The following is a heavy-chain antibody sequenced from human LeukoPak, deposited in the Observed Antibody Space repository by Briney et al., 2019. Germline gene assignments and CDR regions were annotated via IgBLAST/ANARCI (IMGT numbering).Heavy chain of an antibody. CDR1: GFTFSSYA. Sequence: AGGSLRLSCAASGFTFSSYAMSWVRQAPGKGLEWVSAISGSGGSTYYADSVKGRFTISRDSSKNTLYLQMNSLRAEDTAVYYCARGPDSSGGFDYWGQGTLVTVSS. D-gene: IGHD6-19*01. V-gene: IGHV3-23*01. J-gene: IGHJ4*02. CDR3: ARGPDSSGGFDY. CDR2: ISGSGGST.